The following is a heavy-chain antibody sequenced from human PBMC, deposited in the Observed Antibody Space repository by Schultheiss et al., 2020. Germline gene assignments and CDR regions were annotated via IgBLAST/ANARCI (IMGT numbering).Heavy chain of an antibody. V-gene: IGHV4-34*01. CDR2: INHSGST. CDR3: ARRLGGNYFDY. Sequence: SETLSLTCAVYGGSFSGYYWSWIRQPPGKGLEWIGEINHSGSTNYNPSLKSRVTISVDTSKNQFSLKLSSVTAADTAMYYCARRLGGNYFDYWGQGTLVTVSS. J-gene: IGHJ4*02. CDR1: GGSFSGYY. D-gene: IGHD3-3*01.